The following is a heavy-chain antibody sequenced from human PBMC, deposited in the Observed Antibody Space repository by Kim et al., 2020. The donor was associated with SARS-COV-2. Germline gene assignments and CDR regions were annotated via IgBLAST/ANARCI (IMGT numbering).Heavy chain of an antibody. Sequence: GGSLRLSCAASGFTFSSYAMHWVRQAPGKGLEYVSAISSNGGSTYYANSVKGRFTISRDNSKNTLYLQMGSLRAEDMAVYYCARVQRGYSYGRDYWGQGTLVTVSS. CDR3: ARVQRGYSYGRDY. D-gene: IGHD5-18*01. V-gene: IGHV3-64*01. J-gene: IGHJ4*02. CDR2: ISSNGGST. CDR1: GFTFSSYA.